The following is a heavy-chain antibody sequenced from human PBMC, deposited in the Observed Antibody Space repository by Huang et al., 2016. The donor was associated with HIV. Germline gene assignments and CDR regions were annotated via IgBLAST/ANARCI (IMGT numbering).Heavy chain of an antibody. CDR1: GYSFSSYW. CDR2: IFPDDSDT. D-gene: IGHD6-6*01. Sequence: VQLVQSGAEVKKPGESLKISCKGSGYSFSSYWIAWVRQMPGKGLEWSGIIFPDDSDTTYSPSVEGQVTISADKSIGTAYLQWSSLKASDTAMYYCARRFSSSSGYFDYWGQGSLVTVSS. J-gene: IGHJ4*02. V-gene: IGHV5-51*01. CDR3: ARRFSSSSGYFDY.